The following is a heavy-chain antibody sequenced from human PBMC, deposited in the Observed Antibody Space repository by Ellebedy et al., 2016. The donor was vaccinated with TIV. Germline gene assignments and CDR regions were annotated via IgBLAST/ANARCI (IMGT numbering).Heavy chain of an antibody. D-gene: IGHD5-12*01. CDR2: IIPIFRTP. V-gene: IGHV1-69*13. CDR1: GGTFSNYA. CDR3: ARPESGGYAWDY. Sequence: AASVKVSCKASGGTFSNYAISWVRQAPGQGLEWMGGIIPIFRTPTYAQNFQGRVTITADESTSTAYMELSSLRSEDTAGYFCARPESGGYAWDYWGQGTQVTVSS. J-gene: IGHJ4*02.